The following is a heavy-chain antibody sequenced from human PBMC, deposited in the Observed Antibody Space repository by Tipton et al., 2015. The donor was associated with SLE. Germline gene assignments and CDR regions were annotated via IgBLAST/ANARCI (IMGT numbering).Heavy chain of an antibody. V-gene: IGHV4-4*08. CDR1: GGSIISYY. J-gene: IGHJ3*01. D-gene: IGHD6-19*01. CDR3: ASSGYSTGPGAFDF. CDR2: IYSSGST. Sequence: TLSLTCTVSGGSIISYYWSWIRQSPGKGLEWIGYIYSSGSTKNNPSLKSRVTMSVDTSKRQVSLNLISVTAADTAVYYCASSGYSTGPGAFDFWGQGTLVTVSS.